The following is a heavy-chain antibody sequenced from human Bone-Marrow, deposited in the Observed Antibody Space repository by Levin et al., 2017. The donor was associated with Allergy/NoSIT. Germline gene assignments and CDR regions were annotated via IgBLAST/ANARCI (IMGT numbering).Heavy chain of an antibody. D-gene: IGHD1-7*01. CDR1: GGSISSSSYY. V-gene: IGHV4-39*01. Sequence: SETLSLTCTVSGGSISSSSYYWGWIRQPPGKGLEWIGSIYFRGSTSYNPSLKSRVTISVDTSKNQFSLKLSSVTAADTAVYYCARENRYNWNYEGRLLDYWGQGTLVTVSS. J-gene: IGHJ4*02. CDR3: ARENRYNWNYEGRLLDY. CDR2: IYFRGST.